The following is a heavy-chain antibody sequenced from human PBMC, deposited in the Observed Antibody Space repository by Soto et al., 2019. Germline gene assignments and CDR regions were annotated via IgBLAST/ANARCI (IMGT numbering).Heavy chain of an antibody. V-gene: IGHV4-30-2*01. CDR2: IYHTGNT. CDR3: VSGYTGYDWSPYTYYGMDV. Sequence: QLQLQESGSGLVKPSQTLSLPCAVSGGSINSGGYSWNCIRQPPGQGLELIGYIYHTGNTYYNPCLKCRVTISLDRTNNQFSLRLTSVTAAHTAVNFCVSGYTGYDWSPYTYYGMDVWGQGTSVTVSS. CDR1: GGSINSGGYS. J-gene: IGHJ6*02. D-gene: IGHD5-12*01.